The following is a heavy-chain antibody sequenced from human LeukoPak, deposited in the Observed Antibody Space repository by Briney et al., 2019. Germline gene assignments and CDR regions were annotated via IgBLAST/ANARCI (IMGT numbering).Heavy chain of an antibody. CDR2: MNPNSGNT. Sequence: ASVKVSCKASGYTFTSYDINWVRQATGQGLEWMGWMNPNSGNTGYAQKFRGRVTITRNTSISTAYMELSSLRSEDTAVYYCARALEWLGDFDYWGQGTLVTVSS. V-gene: IGHV1-8*03. CDR3: ARALEWLGDFDY. J-gene: IGHJ4*02. D-gene: IGHD3-3*01. CDR1: GYTFTSYD.